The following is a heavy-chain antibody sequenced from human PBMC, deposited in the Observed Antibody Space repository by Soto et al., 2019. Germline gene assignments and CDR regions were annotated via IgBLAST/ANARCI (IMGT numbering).Heavy chain of an antibody. CDR1: GGTFSTHA. J-gene: IGHJ5*02. V-gene: IGHV1-69*14. Sequence: QVQLVQSGAEVKKPGSSVKVSCKASGGTFSTHAISWVRQAPGQGLEWMGDIIPMLGTADYAQKFQGRVTISADRSKSTAHLKLSRPSSDDKAVDYCARQPHHREAYNRFDHWGQGALVTASP. CDR2: IIPMLGTA. CDR3: ARQPHHREAYNRFDH.